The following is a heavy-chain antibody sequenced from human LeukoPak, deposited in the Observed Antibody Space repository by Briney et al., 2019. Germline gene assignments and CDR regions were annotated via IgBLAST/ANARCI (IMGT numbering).Heavy chain of an antibody. V-gene: IGHV3-48*02. J-gene: IGHJ4*02. D-gene: IGHD5-12*01. Sequence: PGGSLRLSCAASGFTFSAYGMNWVRQAPGKGLIWVSYISSSGSNIYYADSVKGRFTISRDNAKNSLYLQMNSLRDEDTAVYYCARDGYALGVYWGQGTLVTVSS. CDR3: ARDGYALGVY. CDR2: ISSSGSNI. CDR1: GFTFSAYG.